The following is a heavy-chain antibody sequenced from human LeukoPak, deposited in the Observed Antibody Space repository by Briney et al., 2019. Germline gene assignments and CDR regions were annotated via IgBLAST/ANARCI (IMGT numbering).Heavy chain of an antibody. CDR3: ARGPLHGAFDY. Sequence: GGSLRLSCAASGFTFSSYEMNWVRQAPGRGLEWVSYISSSGSTIYYADSVKGRFTISRDHAKNSLYLQMNSLRAEDTAVYYCARGPLHGAFDYWGQGTLVTVSS. J-gene: IGHJ4*02. V-gene: IGHV3-48*03. CDR1: GFTFSSYE. D-gene: IGHD4-17*01. CDR2: ISSSGSTI.